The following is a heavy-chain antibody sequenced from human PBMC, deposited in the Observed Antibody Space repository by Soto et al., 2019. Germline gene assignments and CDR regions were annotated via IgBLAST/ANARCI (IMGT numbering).Heavy chain of an antibody. CDR2: MNPNSGNT. CDR3: ARGRGYCSSTSCLGNWFDP. J-gene: IGHJ5*02. D-gene: IGHD2-2*01. Sequence: QVQLVQSGAEVKKPGASVKVSCKASGYTFTSYDINWVRQATGQVLEWMGWMNPNSGNTGYAQKFQGRVTMTRNTSISTAYMELSSLRSEDTAVYYCARGRGYCSSTSCLGNWFDPWGQGTLVTVSS. CDR1: GYTFTSYD. V-gene: IGHV1-8*01.